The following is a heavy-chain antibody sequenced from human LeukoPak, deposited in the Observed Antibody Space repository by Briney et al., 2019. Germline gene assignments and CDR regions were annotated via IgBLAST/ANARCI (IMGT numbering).Heavy chain of an antibody. V-gene: IGHV3-11*01. Sequence: GGSLRLSCTASGFTFSDYYMTWIRQAPGKGLEWLSYISSSGSTIYYADSVKGRFTISRDNAKDSLYLQMNSLRVEDTAVYYCARDRRIRGSCYGCRPNWFDPWGQGTLVTVSS. CDR3: ARDRRIRGSCYGCRPNWFDP. D-gene: IGHD2-2*01. J-gene: IGHJ5*02. CDR1: GFTFSDYY. CDR2: ISSSGSTI.